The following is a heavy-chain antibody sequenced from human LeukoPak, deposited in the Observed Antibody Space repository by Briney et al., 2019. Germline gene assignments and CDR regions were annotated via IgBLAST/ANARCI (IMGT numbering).Heavy chain of an antibody. CDR2: IYHSGST. D-gene: IGHD3-16*02. V-gene: IGHV4-30-2*01. J-gene: IGHJ3*02. Sequence: SETLSLTCAVSGGSISSGGYSWSRIRQPPGKGLEWIGYIYHSGSTYYNPSLKSRVTISVDRSKNQFSLKLSSVTAADTAVYYCARGGYYDYVWGSYRRIIDAFDIWGQGTMVTVSS. CDR3: ARGGYYDYVWGSYRRIIDAFDI. CDR1: GGSISSGGYS.